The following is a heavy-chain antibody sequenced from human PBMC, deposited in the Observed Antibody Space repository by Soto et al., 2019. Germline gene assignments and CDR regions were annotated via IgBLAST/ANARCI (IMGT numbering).Heavy chain of an antibody. V-gene: IGHV1-3*01. CDR1: GYTFTSYA. J-gene: IGHJ4*02. Sequence: GASVKVSCKASGYTFTSYAMHWVRQAPGQRLEWMGWINAGDGNTKYSQKFQGRVTITRDTSASTACMELSSLRSEDTAVYYCARDAMTKEFDYWGQGTLVTVSS. CDR2: INAGDGNT. CDR3: ARDAMTKEFDY. D-gene: IGHD4-17*01.